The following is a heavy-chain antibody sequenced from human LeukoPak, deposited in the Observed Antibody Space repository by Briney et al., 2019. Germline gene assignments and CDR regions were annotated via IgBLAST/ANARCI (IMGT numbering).Heavy chain of an antibody. CDR3: ARTQSQSGSYRYYFAY. J-gene: IGHJ4*02. CDR2: IYYISNT. Sequence: SETLSLTCTVSGGSVGSGGYYWSWIRQPPGGGLEWIGYIYYISNTNYNPSLKSRVTMSLDPSKNQFSLKLNSVTAADTAVYYCARTQSQSGSYRYYFAYWGQGTLVTVSS. D-gene: IGHD1-26*01. V-gene: IGHV4-61*08. CDR1: GGSVGSGGYY.